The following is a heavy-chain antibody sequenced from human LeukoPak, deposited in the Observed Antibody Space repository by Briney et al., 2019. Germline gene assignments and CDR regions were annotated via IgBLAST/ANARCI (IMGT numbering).Heavy chain of an antibody. CDR1: GFTFSSYG. D-gene: IGHD1-1*01. Sequence: GGSLRLSCAASGFTFSSYGMSWVRQAPGKGLEWVSAISGSGGSTYYADSVKGRFTISRDNSKNTLYLQMNSLRADDTAVYYCAKGAEYTDTNWFDPWGQGTLVTVSS. V-gene: IGHV3-23*01. J-gene: IGHJ5*02. CDR2: ISGSGGST. CDR3: AKGAEYTDTNWFDP.